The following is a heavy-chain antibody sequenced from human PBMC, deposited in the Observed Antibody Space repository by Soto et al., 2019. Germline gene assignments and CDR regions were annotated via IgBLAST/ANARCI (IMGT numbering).Heavy chain of an antibody. CDR2: IYYSGST. Sequence: PSETLSVTCPVSGGYISSSIYYWGWIRQPPGKGLEWIGSIYYSGSTYYNPSLKSRVTISVDTSKNQFSLKLSSVTAADTAVYYCARHRENYDYYYYYMDVWGKGTTVTVSS. J-gene: IGHJ6*03. CDR1: GGYISSSIYY. V-gene: IGHV4-39*01. D-gene: IGHD1-7*01. CDR3: ARHRENYDYYYYYMDV.